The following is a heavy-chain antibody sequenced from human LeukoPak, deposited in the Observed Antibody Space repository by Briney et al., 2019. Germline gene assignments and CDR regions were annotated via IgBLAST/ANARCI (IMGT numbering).Heavy chain of an antibody. Sequence: AGGSLRLSCAASGFTVSSNYMSWVRQAPGKGLEWVSVIYSGGSAYYADSVKGRFTISRDNSKNTLYLQMNSLRAEDTAVYYCARGRALGYSYGFNDFDYWGQGTLVTVSS. D-gene: IGHD5-18*01. V-gene: IGHV3-53*01. CDR3: ARGRALGYSYGFNDFDY. CDR2: IYSGGSA. CDR1: GFTVSSNY. J-gene: IGHJ4*02.